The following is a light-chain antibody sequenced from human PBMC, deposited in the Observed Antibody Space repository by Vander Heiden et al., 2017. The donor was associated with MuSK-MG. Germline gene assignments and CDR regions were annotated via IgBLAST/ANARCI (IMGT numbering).Light chain of an antibody. CDR3: QQSDSTPLT. Sequence: DIQMTQSPSSLSASVGDRVTITCRASQSISSYLNWYQQKPVKAPKLLIYAASSLQSGVPSRFSGSGSGTDFTLTISSLQPEDFATYYCQQSDSTPLTFGGGTKVEIK. CDR1: QSISSY. V-gene: IGKV1-39*01. CDR2: AAS. J-gene: IGKJ4*01.